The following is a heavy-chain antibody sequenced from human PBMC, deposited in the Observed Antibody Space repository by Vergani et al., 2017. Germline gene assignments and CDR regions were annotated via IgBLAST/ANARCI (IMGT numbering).Heavy chain of an antibody. CDR1: GFTFNSYA. D-gene: IGHD2-2*01. V-gene: IGHV3-23*01. J-gene: IGHJ3*01. CDR3: AKVCGSTSCPYGGGAFDV. CDR2: INNNGGST. Sequence: QLLESGGGLIQPGGSLRLSCAASGFTFNSYAMTWVRQAPGKGLEWVSGINNNGGSTYYADSVKGRFPISRDNSKNTLYLQMTDLRAEDTATYYCAKVCGSTSCPYGGGAFDVWGHGTMVTVSS.